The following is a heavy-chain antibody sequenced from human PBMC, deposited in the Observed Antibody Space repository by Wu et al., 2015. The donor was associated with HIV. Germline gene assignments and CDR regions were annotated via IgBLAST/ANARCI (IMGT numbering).Heavy chain of an antibody. CDR3: ARDGVALDY. J-gene: IGHJ4*02. CDR2: INQNSGGA. D-gene: IGHD2-8*01. CDR1: GYSFSDYH. V-gene: IGHV1-2*02. Sequence: QVQLVQSGVEVKKPGASVKVSCKASGYSFSDYHVHWVRQAPGQGLEWMGWINQNSGGATYAQKFQGRVTMTRDTSISTAYMELSRLRSDDTAVYYCARDGVALDYWGQGTLVTVSS.